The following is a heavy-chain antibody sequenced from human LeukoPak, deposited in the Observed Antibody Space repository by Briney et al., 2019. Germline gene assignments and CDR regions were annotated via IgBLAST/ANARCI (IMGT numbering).Heavy chain of an antibody. J-gene: IGHJ4*01. CDR2: IRYSGST. V-gene: IGHV4-59*08. D-gene: IGHD3-10*01. CDR3: ARVRGLGVVSPYIDD. Sequence: NASETLSLTCSVSGDSISSDCWGWVRRPPGKGLEWLGCIRYSGSTSYNPSLKSRVTISLDTSKTQFSLKLSSVTAADTAVYYCARVRGLGVVSPYIDDWGQGNPVTVSS. CDR1: GDSISSDC.